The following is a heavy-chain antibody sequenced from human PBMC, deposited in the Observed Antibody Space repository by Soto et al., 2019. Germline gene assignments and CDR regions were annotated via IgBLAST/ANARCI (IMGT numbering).Heavy chain of an antibody. D-gene: IGHD6-6*01. Sequence: SVKVSCKVSGYTLTELSMRWVRQAPGKGLEWMGGFDPEDGETIYAQKFQGRVTMTEDTSTDTAYMELSSLRSEDTAVYYCATGILAARLRSFAYWGQGTLVTVSS. CDR3: ATGILAARLRSFAY. CDR2: FDPEDGET. J-gene: IGHJ4*02. V-gene: IGHV1-24*01. CDR1: GYTLTELS.